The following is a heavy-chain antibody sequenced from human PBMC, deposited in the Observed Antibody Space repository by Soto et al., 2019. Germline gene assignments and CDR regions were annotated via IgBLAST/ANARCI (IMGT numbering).Heavy chain of an antibody. J-gene: IGHJ6*02. Sequence: ESGGGLVKPGGSLRLSCAASGFTFSSYSMNWVRQAPGKGLEWVSSISSSSSYIYYADSVKGRFTISRDNAKNSLYLQMNSLRAEDTAVYYCARDHIVVVPAATPGVYYYYGMDVWGQGTTVTVSS. V-gene: IGHV3-21*01. CDR2: ISSSSSYI. CDR1: GFTFSSYS. D-gene: IGHD2-2*01. CDR3: ARDHIVVVPAATPGVYYYYGMDV.